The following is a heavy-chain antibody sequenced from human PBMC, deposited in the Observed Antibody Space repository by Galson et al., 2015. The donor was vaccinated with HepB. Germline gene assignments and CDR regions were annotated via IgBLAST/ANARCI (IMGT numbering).Heavy chain of an antibody. CDR2: ISGSGGST. V-gene: IGHV3-23*01. CDR1: GFTFSSYA. D-gene: IGHD6-13*01. Sequence: SLRLSCAASGFTFSSYAMSWVRQAPGKGLEWVSAISGSGGSTYYADSVKGRFTISRDNSKNTLYLQMNSLRAEDTAVYYCAKVVGSSWPRAVGYFDYWGQGTLVTVSS. CDR3: AKVVGSSWPRAVGYFDY. J-gene: IGHJ4*02.